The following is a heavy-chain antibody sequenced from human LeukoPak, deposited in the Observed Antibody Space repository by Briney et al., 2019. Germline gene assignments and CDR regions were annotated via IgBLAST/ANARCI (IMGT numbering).Heavy chain of an antibody. D-gene: IGHD6-13*01. CDR1: GFTFRTYG. CDR3: ARDGGQQLGSFDY. J-gene: IGHJ4*02. V-gene: IGHV3-33*01. CDR2: IWYDGSDK. Sequence: PGRSLRLSCAASGFTFRTYGMHWVRQAPGQGLEWVAIIWYDGSDKYYADSVKGRFAISRDNSKNTLYLQMNSLQVEDTAVYYCARDGGQQLGSFDYWGQGTLVTVTS.